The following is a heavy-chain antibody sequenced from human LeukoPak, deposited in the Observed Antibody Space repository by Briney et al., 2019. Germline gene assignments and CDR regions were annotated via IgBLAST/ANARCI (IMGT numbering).Heavy chain of an antibody. CDR2: IKSKTDGGTT. CDR1: GFTFNTAW. J-gene: IGHJ3*02. V-gene: IGHV3-15*01. Sequence: AGGSLRLSCAASGFTFNTAWMTWVRQAPGKGLEWVGRIKSKTDGGTTDYAAPVKGRFTISRDDSKNTLFLQMNSLKTEDTVVYYCSTDIYYYDSSGDDAFDIWGQGTLVTVSS. D-gene: IGHD3-22*01. CDR3: STDIYYYDSSGDDAFDI.